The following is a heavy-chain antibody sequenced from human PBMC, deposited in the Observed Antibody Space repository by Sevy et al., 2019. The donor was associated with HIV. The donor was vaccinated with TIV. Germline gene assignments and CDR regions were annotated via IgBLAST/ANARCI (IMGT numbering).Heavy chain of an antibody. CDR3: ARDFAAAGTYYFDS. V-gene: IGHV3-30-3*01. CDR1: GFTFSNYA. CDR2: ISYDVTSQ. D-gene: IGHD6-13*01. J-gene: IGHJ4*02. Sequence: GGSLRLSCAASGFTFSNYAMHWVRQAPGKGLEWVAVISYDVTSQYYADSVKGRFTVSRDISKDTLFLQMDSLRAGDTAVYYCARDFAAAGTYYFDSWGQGTLVTVSS.